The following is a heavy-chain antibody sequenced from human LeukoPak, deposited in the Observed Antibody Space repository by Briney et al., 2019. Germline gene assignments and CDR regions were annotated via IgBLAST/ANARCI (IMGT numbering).Heavy chain of an antibody. J-gene: IGHJ3*02. D-gene: IGHD3-22*01. CDR3: ASLTTADAFDI. Sequence: PSETLSLTCNVSRYSISSGYYWGWIRQPPGKGLEWIGNIYHSGSTYYNPSLKSRVTISVDTSKNQFSLKLSSVTAADTAVYYCASLTTADAFDIWGQGTMVTVSS. V-gene: IGHV4-38-2*02. CDR1: RYSISSGYY. CDR2: IYHSGST.